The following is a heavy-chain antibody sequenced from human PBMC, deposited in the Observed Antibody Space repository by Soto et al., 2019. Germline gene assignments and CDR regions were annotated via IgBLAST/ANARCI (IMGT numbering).Heavy chain of an antibody. CDR3: ARAWGTYFSYTVDV. V-gene: IGHV3-30*03. CDR1: GFVFRSDG. Sequence: QVQLVESGGGVVQPGKSVRLSCTASGFVFRSDGMNWVRQAPGKGLEWVASISYDGSNQYYADSARGRFTSSRDNSKNTLYLQMDSLRREDTAGYYCARAWGTYFSYTVDVWGQGTT. J-gene: IGHJ6*02. D-gene: IGHD3-16*01. CDR2: ISYDGSNQ.